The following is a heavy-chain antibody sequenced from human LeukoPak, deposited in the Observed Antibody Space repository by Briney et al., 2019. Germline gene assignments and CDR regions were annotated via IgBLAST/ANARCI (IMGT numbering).Heavy chain of an antibody. CDR2: ISHSGST. D-gene: IGHD3-22*01. J-gene: IGHJ5*02. CDR1: GGSFSGYY. CDR3: ATGRYYYDSSGYSFDP. Sequence: SETLSLTCAVCGGSFSGYYWSWIRQPPGKGLEWIGEISHSGSTNYNPSLKSRVTISVDTSKNQFSLKLSSVTAADTAVYYCATGRYYYDSSGYSFDPWGQGTLVTVSS. V-gene: IGHV4-34*01.